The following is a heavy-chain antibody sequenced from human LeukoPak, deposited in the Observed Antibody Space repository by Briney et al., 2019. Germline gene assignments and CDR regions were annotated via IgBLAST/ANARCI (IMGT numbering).Heavy chain of an antibody. CDR1: GGSISSGGYY. Sequence: SETLSLTCTVSGGSISSGGYYWSWIRQHPGKGLEWIGYIYYSGSTYYNPSLKSRVTISVDTSKNQFSLKLSSVTAADTAVYYCARDAGSVGLNWFDPWGQGTLVTVSS. D-gene: IGHD3/OR15-3a*01. CDR2: IYYSGST. V-gene: IGHV4-31*03. J-gene: IGHJ5*02. CDR3: ARDAGSVGLNWFDP.